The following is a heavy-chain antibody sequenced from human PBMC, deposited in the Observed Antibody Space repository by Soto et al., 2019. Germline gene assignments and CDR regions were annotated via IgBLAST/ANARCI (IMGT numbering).Heavy chain of an antibody. CDR1: GYTFTSYA. V-gene: IGHV1-3*01. J-gene: IGHJ5*02. CDR3: ASSIRGYGDYTPHNWLDP. D-gene: IGHD4-17*01. Sequence: ASVKVSCKASGYTFTSYAMHWVRQAPGQRLEWMGWINAGNGNTKYSQKFQGRVTITRDTSASTAYMELSSLRSEDTAVYYCASSIRGYGDYTPHNWLDPWGQGTLVTVSS. CDR2: INAGNGNT.